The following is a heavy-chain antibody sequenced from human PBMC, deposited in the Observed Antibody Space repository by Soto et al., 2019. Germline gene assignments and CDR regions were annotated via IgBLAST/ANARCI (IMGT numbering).Heavy chain of an antibody. J-gene: IGHJ4*02. Sequence: QVQLVQSGAEVKKPGASVKVSCKASGYTFTTYTMHWVRQAPGQGLEWMGCINAGNGNTKYSRKFQGRVAITRDTSASTAYMEVSGLRSEDTAVYYCARASGATRPIDYWGQGPLVTVSS. CDR1: GYTFTTYT. CDR3: ARASGATRPIDY. V-gene: IGHV1-3*01. D-gene: IGHD5-12*01. CDR2: INAGNGNT.